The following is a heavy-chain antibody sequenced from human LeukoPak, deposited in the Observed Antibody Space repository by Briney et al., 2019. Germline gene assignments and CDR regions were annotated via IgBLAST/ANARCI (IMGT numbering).Heavy chain of an antibody. Sequence: SETLSLTCAVYGGSFSGYYWSWIRQPPGKGLERIGEINHSGSTNYNPSLKSRVTISVDTSKNQFSLKLSSVTAADTAVYYCARGSIYDFWSGYYGGGYYFDYWGQGTLVTVSS. CDR3: ARGSIYDFWSGYYGGGYYFDY. J-gene: IGHJ4*02. CDR1: GGSFSGYY. V-gene: IGHV4-34*01. D-gene: IGHD3-3*01. CDR2: INHSGST.